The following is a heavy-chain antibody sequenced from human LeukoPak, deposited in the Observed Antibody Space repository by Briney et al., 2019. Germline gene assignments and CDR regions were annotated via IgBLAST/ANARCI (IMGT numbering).Heavy chain of an antibody. D-gene: IGHD5-12*01. CDR2: IYYTGNT. Sequence: SETLSLTCTVSGGSISNYYWNWIRQPPGKGLEWIGYIYYTGNTNYNPSLKSRVTISVDTSKNQLSLKLSSVTAADTAVYYCARGGSGYDSFDYWGQGTLVTVSS. V-gene: IGHV4-59*01. CDR3: ARGGSGYDSFDY. J-gene: IGHJ4*02. CDR1: GGSISNYY.